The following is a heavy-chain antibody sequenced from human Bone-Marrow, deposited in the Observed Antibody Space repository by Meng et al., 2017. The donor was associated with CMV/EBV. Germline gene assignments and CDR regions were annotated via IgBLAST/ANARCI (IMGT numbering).Heavy chain of an antibody. CDR1: GFTFSSYA. CDR3: ARSMQEKYYYGMDV. V-gene: IGHV3-30*04. J-gene: IGHJ6*02. CDR2: ISSDGSNK. Sequence: GESLKISCAASGFTFSSYAMHWVRQAPGKGLEWVAVISSDGSNKNYADSVKGRFTISRDNSKNTLYLQMNSLRAEDTAVYYCARSMQEKYYYGMDVWGQGTTVTVSS.